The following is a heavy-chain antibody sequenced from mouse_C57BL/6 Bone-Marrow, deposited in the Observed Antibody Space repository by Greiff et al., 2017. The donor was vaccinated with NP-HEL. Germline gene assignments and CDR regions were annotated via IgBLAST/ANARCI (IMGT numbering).Heavy chain of an antibody. J-gene: IGHJ4*01. CDR3: ARYPTGTDAMDY. Sequence: VKLQESGAELARPGASVKLSCKASGYTFTSYGISWVKQRTGQGLEWIGEIYPRSGNTYYNEKFKGKATLTADKSSSTAYMELRSLTSEDSAVYFCARYPTGTDAMDYWGQGTSVTVSS. CDR1: GYTFTSYG. D-gene: IGHD4-1*01. CDR2: IYPRSGNT. V-gene: IGHV1-81*01.